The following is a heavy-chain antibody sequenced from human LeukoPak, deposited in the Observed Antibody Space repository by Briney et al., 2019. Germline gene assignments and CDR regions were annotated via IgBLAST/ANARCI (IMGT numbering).Heavy chain of an antibody. CDR3: ARIQAIAVAGRLLGGYGMDV. D-gene: IGHD6-19*01. CDR2: IDSGGGT. CDR1: GFTISSNY. Sequence: GGSLRLSCAASGFTISSNYMNWVRRAPGKGLEWVSVIDSGGGTYYADSVKGRFTISRDNSKNTLYLQMISLRAEDTAVYYCARIQAIAVAGRLLGGYGMDVWGQGTTVTVSS. J-gene: IGHJ6*02. V-gene: IGHV3-53*01.